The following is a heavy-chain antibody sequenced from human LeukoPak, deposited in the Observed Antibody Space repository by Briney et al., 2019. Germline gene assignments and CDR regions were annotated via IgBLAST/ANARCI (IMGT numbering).Heavy chain of an antibody. D-gene: IGHD1-26*01. CDR1: GGSISSGGYY. Sequence: SETTSLTCTVSGGSISSGGYYWSWIRQPPGKGPEWIGYIYYSGSTNYNPSLKSRVTISVDTSKNQFSLKLSSVTAADTAVYYCARLSRSYDGRLAAFDIWGQGTMVTVSS. V-gene: IGHV4-61*08. CDR2: IYYSGST. CDR3: ARLSRSYDGRLAAFDI. J-gene: IGHJ3*02.